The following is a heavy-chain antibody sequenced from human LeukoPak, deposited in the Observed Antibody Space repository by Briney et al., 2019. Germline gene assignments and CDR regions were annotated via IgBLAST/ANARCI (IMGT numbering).Heavy chain of an antibody. CDR3: ARVRSRVAGDWFDP. Sequence: ASETLSLTCTVSGGSISSSSYYWGWIRQPPGKGLEWIGSIYYSGSTYYNPSLKSRVTISVDTSKNQFSLKLSSVTAADTAVYYCARVRSRVAGDWFDPWGQGTLVTVSS. D-gene: IGHD2-15*01. V-gene: IGHV4-39*07. CDR2: IYYSGST. J-gene: IGHJ5*02. CDR1: GGSISSSSYY.